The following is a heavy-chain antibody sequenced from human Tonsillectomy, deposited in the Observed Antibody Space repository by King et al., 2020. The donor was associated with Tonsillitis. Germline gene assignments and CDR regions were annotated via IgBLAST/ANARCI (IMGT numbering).Heavy chain of an antibody. Sequence: VQQQESGPGLVKPSETLSLTCTVSGGSISSYYWSWIRQPPGKGMEWIGYIYYSGSTNYNPSLKSRVTISVDTSKNQFSLKLSSVTAADTAVYYCARVGGTYCSSTSCYFIGFDYWGQGTLVTVSS. D-gene: IGHD2-2*01. J-gene: IGHJ4*02. CDR1: GGSISSYY. CDR2: IYYSGST. CDR3: ARVGGTYCSSTSCYFIGFDY. V-gene: IGHV4-59*01.